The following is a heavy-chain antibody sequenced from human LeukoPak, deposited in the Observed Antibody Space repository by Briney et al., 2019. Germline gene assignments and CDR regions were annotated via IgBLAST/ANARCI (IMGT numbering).Heavy chain of an antibody. Sequence: PGGSLRLSCAASGFTFSSYWMHWVRQTPGKGVVWVSRIRGDGGTASYADSVKGRFTISRDNAKNTLYLQMNSLRAEDTAVYYCVRDRYPDWSDALDIWGQGTMVTVSS. D-gene: IGHD3-9*01. CDR3: VRDRYPDWSDALDI. CDR1: GFTFSSYW. CDR2: IRGDGGTA. V-gene: IGHV3-74*01. J-gene: IGHJ3*02.